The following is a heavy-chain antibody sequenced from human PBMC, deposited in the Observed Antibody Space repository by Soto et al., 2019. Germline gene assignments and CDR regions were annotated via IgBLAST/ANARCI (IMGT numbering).Heavy chain of an antibody. J-gene: IGHJ4*02. CDR1: GGSISSYY. V-gene: IGHV4-59*01. CDR3: ARVSSGWSYFDY. CDR2: IYYSGST. D-gene: IGHD6-19*01. Sequence: QVQLQESGPGLVKPSETLSLTCTVSGGSISSYYWSWIRQPPGKGLEWIGYIYYSGSTNYNPSLTTRATISVTTSTNQFSLTLTSVTAADTAVYYCARVSSGWSYFDYWGQGTLVTVSS.